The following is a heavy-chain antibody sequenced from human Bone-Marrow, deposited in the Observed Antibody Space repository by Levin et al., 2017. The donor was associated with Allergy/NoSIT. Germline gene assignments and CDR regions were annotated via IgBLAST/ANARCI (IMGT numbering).Heavy chain of an antibody. CDR3: ARGEGDCITNTCHLEFSC. Sequence: GGSLRLSCAASGFTFSHYGVHWVRQAPGKGLEWVALITVNGDNQYYTDSVKGRFTISRDNSKNTLYLQINSLRADDTAVYYCARGEGDCITNTCHLEFSCWGQGTLVTVSS. CDR2: ITVNGDNQ. J-gene: IGHJ4*02. CDR1: GFTFSHYG. V-gene: IGHV3-30-3*01. D-gene: IGHD2/OR15-2a*01.